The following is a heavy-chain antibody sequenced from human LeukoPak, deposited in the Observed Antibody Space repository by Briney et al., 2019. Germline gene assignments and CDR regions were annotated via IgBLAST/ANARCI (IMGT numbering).Heavy chain of an antibody. J-gene: IGHJ3*02. CDR2: FDPEDGET. V-gene: IGHV1-24*01. CDR1: GYTLTELS. Sequence: VASVKVSCKVSGYTLTELSMHWVRQAPGKGLEWMGGFDPEDGETIYAQKFQGRVTMTEDTSTDTAYMELSSLRSEDTAVYYCATMITMIVVVTGAFDIWGQGTMVTVSS. CDR3: ATMITMIVVVTGAFDI. D-gene: IGHD3-22*01.